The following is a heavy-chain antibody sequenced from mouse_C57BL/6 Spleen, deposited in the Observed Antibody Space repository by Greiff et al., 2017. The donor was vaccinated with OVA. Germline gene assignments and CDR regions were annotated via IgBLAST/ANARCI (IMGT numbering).Heavy chain of an antibody. CDR2: INPYNGGT. D-gene: IGHD1-1*01. J-gene: IGHJ1*03. CDR3: ARSSSYWYFDV. Sequence: VQLQQSGPVLVKPGASVKMSCKASGYTFTDYYMNWVKQSHGKSLEWIEVINPYNGGTSYNQKFKGKATLTVDKSSSTAYMELNSLTSEDSAVYYCARSSSYWYFDVWGTGTTVTVSS. CDR1: GYTFTDYY. V-gene: IGHV1-19*01.